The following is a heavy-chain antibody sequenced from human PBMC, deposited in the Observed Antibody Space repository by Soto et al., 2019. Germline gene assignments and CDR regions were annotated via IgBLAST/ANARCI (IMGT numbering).Heavy chain of an antibody. D-gene: IGHD3-16*02. Sequence: SETLSLTCAVSGGSISSSNWWNWVRQPPGKGLEWIGEIHHSGSTNYNPSLKSRVTISVDKSRNQFSLKLNSVTAADTAVYYCARTAGGYVWGSYRYGAMYFDYWGQGTLVTVSS. CDR3: ARTAGGYVWGSYRYGAMYFDY. CDR2: IHHSGST. J-gene: IGHJ4*02. V-gene: IGHV4-4*02. CDR1: GGSISSSNW.